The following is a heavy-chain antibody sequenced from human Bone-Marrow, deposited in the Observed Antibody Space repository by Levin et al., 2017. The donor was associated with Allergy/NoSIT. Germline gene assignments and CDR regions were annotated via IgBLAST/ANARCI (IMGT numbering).Heavy chain of an antibody. D-gene: IGHD2-15*01. CDR1: GDSIHGYF. J-gene: IGHJ4*02. Sequence: SQTLSLPCTVSGDSIHGYFWSWIRQPPGKGLEWLGYIYYTGRTIYNTSLKRRLSLSRDTSKDQVSLKLTSVTAADTAVYYCARHSGEMWSYSLDYWGQGTLVTVSS. CDR3: ARHSGEMWSYSLDY. V-gene: IGHV4-59*08. CDR2: IYYTGRT.